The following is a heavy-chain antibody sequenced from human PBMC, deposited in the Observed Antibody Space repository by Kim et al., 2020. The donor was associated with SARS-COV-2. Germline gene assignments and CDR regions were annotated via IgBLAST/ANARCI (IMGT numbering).Heavy chain of an antibody. Sequence: SVKVSCKASGGTFSSYAISWVRQAPGQGLEWMGGIIPIFGTANYAQKFQGRVTITADKSTSTAYMELSSLRSEDTAVYYCAREGEDSYGYVGWFDPWGQGTLVTVSS. V-gene: IGHV1-69*06. CDR1: GGTFSSYA. CDR3: AREGEDSYGYVGWFDP. J-gene: IGHJ5*02. CDR2: IIPIFGTA. D-gene: IGHD5-18*01.